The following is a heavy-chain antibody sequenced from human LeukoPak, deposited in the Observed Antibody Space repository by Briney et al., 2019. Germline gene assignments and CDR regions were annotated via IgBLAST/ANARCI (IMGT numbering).Heavy chain of an antibody. CDR3: ARPSPGGYSYHV. V-gene: IGHV1-2*02. Sequence: ASVKVSCKASGYTFTSYGINWVRQAPGQGLEWMGWINPNSGGTNYAQKFQGRVTMTRDTSISTAYMELSSLRSEDTAVYYCARPSPGGYSYHVWGQGTLVTVSS. J-gene: IGHJ4*02. CDR2: INPNSGGT. CDR1: GYTFTSYG. D-gene: IGHD5-18*01.